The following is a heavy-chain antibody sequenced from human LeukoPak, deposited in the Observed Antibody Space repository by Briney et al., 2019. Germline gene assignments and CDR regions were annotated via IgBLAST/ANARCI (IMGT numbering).Heavy chain of an antibody. Sequence: ASVKVSCKASGYTFTGYYMHWVRQAPGQGLEWMGWISAYNGNTNYAQKLQGRVTMTTDTSTSTAYMELRSLGSDDTAVYYCARGEISQYAFDIWGQGTMVTVSS. CDR2: ISAYNGNT. CDR1: GYTFTGYY. J-gene: IGHJ3*02. V-gene: IGHV1-18*04. CDR3: ARGEISQYAFDI.